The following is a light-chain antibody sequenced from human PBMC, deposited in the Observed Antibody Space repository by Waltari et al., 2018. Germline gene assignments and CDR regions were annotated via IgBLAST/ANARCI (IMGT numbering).Light chain of an antibody. CDR2: GAS. Sequence: VLTQSPGTLSLSPGEGATLSCRASQTVSSSFLAWFQQRPGQAPRLLIFGASSRAPGTPDRFSGSGSGTDFTLTISRVEPEDFAVYYCHRYGSTPPYTFGQGTKLEIK. J-gene: IGKJ2*01. V-gene: IGKV3-20*01. CDR3: HRYGSTPPYT. CDR1: QTVSSSF.